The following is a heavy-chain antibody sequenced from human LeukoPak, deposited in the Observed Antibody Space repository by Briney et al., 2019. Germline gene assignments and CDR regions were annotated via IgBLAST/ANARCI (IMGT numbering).Heavy chain of an antibody. V-gene: IGHV3-15*01. J-gene: IGHJ6*03. CDR3: TTDRCSSGNCYYYYYYYMDV. Sequence: PGGSLRLSCAASGFTFSVAWMSWVRQAPGKGLEWVGHIKSKTDGGTTDYAAPVKGRFTISRDDSQNTLYLQMNSLETEDTGVYYCTTDRCSSGNCYYYYYYYMDVWGKGSKVTVCS. D-gene: IGHD2-15*01. CDR2: IKSKTDGGTT. CDR1: GFTFSVAW.